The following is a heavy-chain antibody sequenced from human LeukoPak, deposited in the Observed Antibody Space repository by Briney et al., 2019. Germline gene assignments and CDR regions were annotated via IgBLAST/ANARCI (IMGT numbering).Heavy chain of an antibody. CDR2: MNPYRGNT. V-gene: IGHV1-18*01. CDR1: GYTFTSYD. Sequence: APVKVSRTGSGYTFTSYDINSVRHGTGQGLEVVGLMNPYRGNTNYAQKPQGRVTMTTDTSTSTAYLELRSLRSDDTAVYYCARVPVVAGRRGWFDPWGQGTLVTVSS. J-gene: IGHJ5*02. CDR3: ARVPVVAGRRGWFDP. D-gene: IGHD6-19*01.